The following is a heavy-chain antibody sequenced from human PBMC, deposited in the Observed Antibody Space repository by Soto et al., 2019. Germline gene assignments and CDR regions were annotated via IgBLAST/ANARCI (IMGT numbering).Heavy chain of an antibody. CDR2: ISGSGGST. V-gene: IGHV3-23*01. CDR3: AKYRPCSSTSCYTGFDY. D-gene: IGHD2-2*02. Sequence: SGGSLRLSCAASGFTFSSYAMSWVRQAPGKGLEWVSAISGSGGSTYYADSVKGRFTISRDNSKNTLYLQMNSLRAEDTAVYYCAKYRPCSSTSCYTGFDYWGQGTLVTVSS. J-gene: IGHJ4*02. CDR1: GFTFSSYA.